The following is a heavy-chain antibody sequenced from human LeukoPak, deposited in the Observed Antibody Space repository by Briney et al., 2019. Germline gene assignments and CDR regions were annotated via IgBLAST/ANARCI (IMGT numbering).Heavy chain of an antibody. D-gene: IGHD2-21*02. J-gene: IGHJ5*02. CDR2: INPSGGST. Sequence: ASVKVSCKVSGYTLTELSMHWVRQAPGQGLEWMGIINPSGGSTSYAQKFQGRVTMTRDTSTSTVYMELSSLRSEDTAVYYCARLGCGGDCYSGWFDPWGQGTLVTVSS. V-gene: IGHV1-46*01. CDR1: GYTLTELS. CDR3: ARLGCGGDCYSGWFDP.